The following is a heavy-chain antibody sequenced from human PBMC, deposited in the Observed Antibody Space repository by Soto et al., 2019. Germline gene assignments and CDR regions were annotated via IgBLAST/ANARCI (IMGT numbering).Heavy chain of an antibody. CDR3: ARGLGIAANWFDP. CDR2: IWYDGSNK. V-gene: IGHV3-33*01. Sequence: QVQLVESGGGVVQPGRSLRLSCAASGFTFSSYGMHWVRQAPGKGLEWVAVIWYDGSNKYYADSVKGRFTISRDNSKNTLYLKMNSVRAEDKAVYYCARGLGIAANWFDPWGQGPLVTVS. D-gene: IGHD6-13*01. CDR1: GFTFSSYG. J-gene: IGHJ5*02.